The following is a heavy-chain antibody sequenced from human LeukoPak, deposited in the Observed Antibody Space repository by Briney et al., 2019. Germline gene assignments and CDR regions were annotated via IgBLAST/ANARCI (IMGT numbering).Heavy chain of an antibody. CDR3: ARSSIVVVPAAMDY. J-gene: IGHJ4*02. CDR2: ISSSGSTI. Sequence: GGSLRLSCAASGFTFCAYYMSWIRQALGEGLEGGSYISSSGSTIYYADSVKGRFTISRDNAKNSLYLQMNSLRAEDTAVYYCARSSIVVVPAAMDYWGQGTLVTVSS. CDR1: GFTFCAYY. V-gene: IGHV3-11*01. D-gene: IGHD2-2*01.